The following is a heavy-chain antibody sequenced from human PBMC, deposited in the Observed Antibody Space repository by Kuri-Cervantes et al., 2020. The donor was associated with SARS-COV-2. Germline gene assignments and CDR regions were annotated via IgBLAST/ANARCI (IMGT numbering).Heavy chain of an antibody. CDR3: ARAGLTHFDY. Sequence: GSLRLSCTVSGGSISSYYWSWIRQPPGKGLEWIGYIYYSGSTNYNPSLKSRVTISVDTSKNQFSLKLSSVTAADTAMYYCARAGLTHFDYWGQGTLVTVSS. CDR1: GGSISSYY. D-gene: IGHD3/OR15-3a*01. J-gene: IGHJ4*02. CDR2: IYYSGST. V-gene: IGHV4-59*01.